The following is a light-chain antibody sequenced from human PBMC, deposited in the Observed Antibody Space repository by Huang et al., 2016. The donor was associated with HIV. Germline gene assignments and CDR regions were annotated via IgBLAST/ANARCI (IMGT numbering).Light chain of an antibody. Sequence: DIQMTQSPSSLSASVGDRVTITCRASQGISFSLAWYQQKPGRVPKLLLSGASRLEVGVPPRFTGSGSGADYSLTINGLQPEDFATYYCQQYFSSLWSFGQGTKVDIK. CDR1: QGISFS. CDR3: QQYFSSLWS. J-gene: IGKJ1*01. V-gene: IGKV1-NL1*01. CDR2: GAS.